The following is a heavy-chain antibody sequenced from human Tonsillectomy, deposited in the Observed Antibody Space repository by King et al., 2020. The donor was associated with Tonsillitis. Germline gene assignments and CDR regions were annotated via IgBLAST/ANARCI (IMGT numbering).Heavy chain of an antibody. CDR1: GGSISSYY. V-gene: IGHV4-59*08. J-gene: IGHJ4*02. D-gene: IGHD3-22*01. Sequence: QVQLQESGPGLVKPSETLSLTCTVSGGSISSYYWSWIRQPPGKGLEWIGYIYYSGSTNYNPSLKSRVTISVDTSKNQFSLKLSSVTAADTAVYYCASTRRDYYDSSGLIDYWGQGTLVTVSS. CDR3: ASTRRDYYDSSGLIDY. CDR2: IYYSGST.